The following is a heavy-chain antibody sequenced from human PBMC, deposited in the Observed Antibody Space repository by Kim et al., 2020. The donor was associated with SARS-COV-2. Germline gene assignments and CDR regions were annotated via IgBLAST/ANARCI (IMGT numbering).Heavy chain of an antibody. D-gene: IGHD3-10*01. J-gene: IGHJ4*02. Sequence: KGRFTISRDNAKNSLYLQMNSLRDEDTAVYYCVRGPVLLWFGERPGGIDYWGQGTLVTVSS. V-gene: IGHV3-48*02. CDR3: VRGPVLLWFGERPGGIDY.